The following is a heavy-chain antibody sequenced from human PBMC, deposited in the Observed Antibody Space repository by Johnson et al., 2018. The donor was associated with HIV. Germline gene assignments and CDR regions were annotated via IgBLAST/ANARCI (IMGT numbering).Heavy chain of an antibody. CDR3: AIGRGEFPRHAFDI. J-gene: IGHJ3*02. Sequence: QVQLVESGGGLVQPGGSMRLSCAASGFTFSSYAMHWVRQAPGKGLEWVGRFTISKDNSRNTLFLHMNSLRADDTAVYYCAIGRGEFPRHAFDIWGQGTMVTVSS. V-gene: IGHV3-30*04. D-gene: IGHD3-10*01. CDR1: GFTFSSYA.